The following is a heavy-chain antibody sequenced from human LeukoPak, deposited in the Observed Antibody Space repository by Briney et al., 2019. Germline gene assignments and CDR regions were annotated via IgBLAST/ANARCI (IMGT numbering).Heavy chain of an antibody. V-gene: IGHV3-7*03. CDR1: GFTFSNYW. D-gene: IGHD2-15*01. Sequence: GSLRLSCAASGFTFSNYWMSWVRQAPGKGLEWVANIQQEGSEKYYVDSVKGRFTISRDNSKNTLYLQMNSLRAEDTAVYYCAKDQDIVVVVAAAGGPDYWGQGTLVTVSS. CDR2: IQQEGSEK. J-gene: IGHJ4*02. CDR3: AKDQDIVVVVAAAGGPDY.